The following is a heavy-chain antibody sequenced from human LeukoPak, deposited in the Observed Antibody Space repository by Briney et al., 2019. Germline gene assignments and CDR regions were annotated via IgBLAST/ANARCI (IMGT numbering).Heavy chain of an antibody. V-gene: IGHV1-8*01. Sequence: GASVKVSCKASGYTFTSYDINWVRQATGQGLEWMGWMNPNSGNTGYAQKFQGRVTMTRNTSISTAYMELSSLRSEDTAVYYCAREHLYYYDSSGYYYGNEDWGQGTLVTVSS. D-gene: IGHD3-22*01. CDR2: MNPNSGNT. J-gene: IGHJ4*02. CDR1: GYTFTSYD. CDR3: AREHLYYYDSSGYYYGNED.